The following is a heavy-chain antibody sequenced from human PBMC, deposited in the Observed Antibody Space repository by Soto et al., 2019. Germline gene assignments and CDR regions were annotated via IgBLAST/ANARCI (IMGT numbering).Heavy chain of an antibody. D-gene: IGHD2-2*01. Sequence: GEALKISWNGSWYSFSSYWIGWGRQMPGKGLEWMGIIYPGDSDTRYSPSFQGQVTISADKSIRTAYLQCSSLKASDTAMYYCARPIVVVPAATLDYGMDVWGQGTTVTVSS. V-gene: IGHV5-51*01. CDR3: ARPIVVVPAATLDYGMDV. J-gene: IGHJ6*02. CDR2: IYPGDSDT. CDR1: WYSFSSYW.